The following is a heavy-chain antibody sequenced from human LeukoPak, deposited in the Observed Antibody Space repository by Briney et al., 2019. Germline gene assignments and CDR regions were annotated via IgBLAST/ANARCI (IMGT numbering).Heavy chain of an antibody. J-gene: IGHJ3*02. CDR2: INHSGST. D-gene: IGHD4-17*01. V-gene: IGHV4-34*01. Sequence: PSETLSLTCAVYGGSFSGYYWSWIRQPPGKGLEWIGEINHSGSTNYNPSLKSRVTISVDTSKNQFSLKLSSVTAADTAVYYCARHSSSTESAFDIWGQGTMVTVSS. CDR3: ARHSSSTESAFDI. CDR1: GGSFSGYY.